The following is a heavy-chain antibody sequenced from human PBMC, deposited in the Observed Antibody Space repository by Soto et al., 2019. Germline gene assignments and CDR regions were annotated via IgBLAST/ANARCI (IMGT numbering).Heavy chain of an antibody. D-gene: IGHD2-15*01. CDR1: GGSISSYY. Sequence: SETLSLTCTVSGGSISSYYWSWIRQPPGKGLEWIGYIYYSGSTNYNPSLKSRVTISVATSKNQFSLKLSSVTAADTAVYYCARDSCSGGSCYQDYWGQGTLVTVSS. V-gene: IGHV4-59*01. CDR3: ARDSCSGGSCYQDY. J-gene: IGHJ4*02. CDR2: IYYSGST.